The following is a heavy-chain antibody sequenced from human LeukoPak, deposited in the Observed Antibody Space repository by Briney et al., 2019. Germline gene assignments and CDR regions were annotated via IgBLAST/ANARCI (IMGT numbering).Heavy chain of an antibody. D-gene: IGHD3-10*01. CDR2: ISPGDSDT. J-gene: IGHJ4*02. CDR3: ARLSGSGSYRFDY. Sequence: GESLEISCKGSGYIFTSYWIGWVRQLPGKGLEWMGIISPGDSDTRYSPSFQGQVTISADKSISTAYLQWSSLKASDTAMYYCARLSGSGSYRFDYWGQGTLVTVSS. CDR1: GYIFTSYW. V-gene: IGHV5-51*01.